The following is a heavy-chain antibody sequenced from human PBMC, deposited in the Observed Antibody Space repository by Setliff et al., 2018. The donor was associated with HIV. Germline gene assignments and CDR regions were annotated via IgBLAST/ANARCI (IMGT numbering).Heavy chain of an antibody. J-gene: IGHJ6*03. CDR1: GFTSSSFA. D-gene: IGHD2-2*01. CDR3: AREATIVVVPAAGYMDV. CDR2: ISSDGSSK. Sequence: GGSLRLSCAASGFTSSSFAMHWVRQAPGKGLEWVAVISSDGSSKYYEDSVKGRFSIFRDNSMKMLYLQMNSLRPEDTAVFYCAREATIVVVPAAGYMDVWGKGTTVTVSS. V-gene: IGHV3-30*04.